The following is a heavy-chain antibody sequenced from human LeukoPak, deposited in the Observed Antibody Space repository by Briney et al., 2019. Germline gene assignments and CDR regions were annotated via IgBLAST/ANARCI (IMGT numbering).Heavy chain of an antibody. V-gene: IGHV3-7*01. CDR3: ARGKVSTYFDY. D-gene: IGHD5/OR15-5a*01. J-gene: IGHJ4*02. CDR1: GFTFSSYW. CDR2: IKQEGSEK. Sequence: GGSLRLSCAASGFTFSSYWMSWVRQAPGKGLEWVANIKQEGSEKYYVDSVKGRFTTSRDNAKNSLYLQMNSLRAEDTAVYYCARGKVSTYFDYWGQGTLVTVSS.